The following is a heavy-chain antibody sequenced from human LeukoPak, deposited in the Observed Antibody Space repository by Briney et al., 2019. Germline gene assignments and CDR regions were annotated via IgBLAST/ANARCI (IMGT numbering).Heavy chain of an antibody. Sequence: GASVKVSCKASGYTFTSYDINWVRQATGQGLEWMGWMNPNSGNTGYAQKFQGRVTMTRDTSTSTVYMELSSLRSEDTAVYYCARDRHRITALLDYWGQGTLVTVSS. CDR1: GYTFTSYD. J-gene: IGHJ4*02. D-gene: IGHD1-20*01. V-gene: IGHV1-8*01. CDR3: ARDRHRITALLDY. CDR2: MNPNSGNT.